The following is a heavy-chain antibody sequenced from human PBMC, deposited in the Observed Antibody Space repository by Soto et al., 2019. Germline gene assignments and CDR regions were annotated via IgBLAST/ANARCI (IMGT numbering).Heavy chain of an antibody. J-gene: IGHJ4*02. D-gene: IGHD3-16*01. Sequence: PGGSLRLSCAASGFIFRSTAMAWVRQAPGKGLEWVSHISGSGVSTCFSDSVKGRFTISRDNSNNTLYLQMNSLRAEDTAVYFCAAVMGSDYDYVWGSLTFDDWGQGTLVTVSS. CDR3: AAVMGSDYDYVWGSLTFDD. CDR1: GFIFRSTA. CDR2: ISGSGVST. V-gene: IGHV3-23*01.